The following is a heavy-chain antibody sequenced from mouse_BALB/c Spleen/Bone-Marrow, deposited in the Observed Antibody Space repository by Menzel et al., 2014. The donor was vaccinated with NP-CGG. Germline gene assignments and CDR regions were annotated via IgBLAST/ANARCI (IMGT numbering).Heavy chain of an antibody. Sequence: EVMLVESGGDLVKPGGSLKLSCAASGFTFSSYGMSWVRQTPDKRLEWVATISSGGSYTYYPDSVKGRFTISRDNAKNTLYLQMSSLKPEDAAMYYCARRRDYYAMDYWGQGTSVTVSS. CDR1: GFTFSSYG. J-gene: IGHJ4*01. CDR3: ARRRDYYAMDY. V-gene: IGHV5-6*02. CDR2: ISSGGSYT.